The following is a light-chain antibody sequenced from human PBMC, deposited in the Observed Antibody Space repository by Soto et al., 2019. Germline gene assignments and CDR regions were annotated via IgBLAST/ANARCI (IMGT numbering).Light chain of an antibody. Sequence: IILTQSPGTLSLSPGEGATLSCKASQTVISTHLAWYQQEPCQAPRLLIYATFNRATGIPDRFSGSGSGRDFTLTIDRLEPEDFAVYYCQQYDSSSVTFGQGTRLDLK. CDR1: QTVISTH. CDR2: ATF. CDR3: QQYDSSSVT. J-gene: IGKJ5*01. V-gene: IGKV3-20*01.